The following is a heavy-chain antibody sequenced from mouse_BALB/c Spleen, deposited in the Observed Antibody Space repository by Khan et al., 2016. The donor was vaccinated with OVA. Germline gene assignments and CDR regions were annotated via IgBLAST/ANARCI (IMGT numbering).Heavy chain of an antibody. V-gene: IGHV5-6*01. CDR2: ISSGGSYT. D-gene: IGHD1-1*01. Sequence: EVQLVESGGDLVKPGGSLKLSCAASGFTFSTYGMSWVRQTPDKRLEWVATISSGGSYTYYPDNVKGRFTISRDNAKNTLYLQMRSLKSDETAMYYCSKLPYYYNSELFAYWGQGTLVTVSA. J-gene: IGHJ3*01. CDR3: SKLPYYYNSELFAY. CDR1: GFTFSTYG.